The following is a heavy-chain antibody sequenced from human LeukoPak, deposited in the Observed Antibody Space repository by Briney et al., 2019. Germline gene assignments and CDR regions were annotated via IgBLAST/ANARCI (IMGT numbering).Heavy chain of an antibody. V-gene: IGHV3-7*02. CDR2: INQDESET. Sequence: SGGSLRLSCAASGFSFRNFWMTWVRQAPGKGLEWVANINQDESETYYVDSVKGRFTISRDNSKNTLDLQMNSLRLEDTAVYYCAKVAPSRQLVEYFDCWGQGALVTVSS. CDR3: AKVAPSRQLVEYFDC. J-gene: IGHJ4*02. D-gene: IGHD6-6*01. CDR1: GFSFRNFW.